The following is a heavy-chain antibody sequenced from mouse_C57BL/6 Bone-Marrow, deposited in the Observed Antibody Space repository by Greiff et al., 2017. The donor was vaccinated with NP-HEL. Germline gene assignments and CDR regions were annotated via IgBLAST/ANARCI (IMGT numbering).Heavy chain of an antibody. Sequence: QVQLKQSGAELVRPGTSVKVSCKASGYAFTNYLIEWVKQRPGQGLEWIGVINPGSGGTNYNEKFKGKATLTADKSSSTAYMQLSSLTSEDSAVYFCARRGYYDFDYWGQGTTLTVSS. J-gene: IGHJ2*01. CDR3: ARRGYYDFDY. V-gene: IGHV1-54*01. CDR1: GYAFTNYL. CDR2: INPGSGGT. D-gene: IGHD2-4*01.